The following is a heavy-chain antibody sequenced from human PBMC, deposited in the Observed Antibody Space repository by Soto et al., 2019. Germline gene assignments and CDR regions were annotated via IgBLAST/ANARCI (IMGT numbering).Heavy chain of an antibody. CDR2: IIPIFGTA. CDR3: ARHMGRLHDYGQYYFDY. J-gene: IGHJ4*02. D-gene: IGHD4-17*01. CDR1: GGTFSSYA. Sequence: SVKVSCKASGGTFSSYAISWVRQAPGQGLEWMGGIIPIFGTANYAQKFQGRVTITADESTSTAYMELSSLRSEDTAVYYCARHMGRLHDYGQYYFDYWGQGTLVTVSS. V-gene: IGHV1-69*13.